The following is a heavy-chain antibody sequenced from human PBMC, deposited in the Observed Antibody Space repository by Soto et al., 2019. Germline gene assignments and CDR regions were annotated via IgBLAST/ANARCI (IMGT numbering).Heavy chain of an antibody. CDR2: IYYSGST. D-gene: IGHD2-15*01. CDR1: GGSISSYY. V-gene: IGHV4-59*01. CDR3: AREGSYCSGGSCYSGWYFDL. J-gene: IGHJ2*01. Sequence: QVQLQESGPGLVKPSETLSLTCTVSGGSISSYYWSWIRQPPGKGLEWIGYIYYSGSTNYNPSLKRRVTISVDTSKNQFSLKLSSVTAADTAVYYCAREGSYCSGGSCYSGWYFDLWGRGTLVTVSS.